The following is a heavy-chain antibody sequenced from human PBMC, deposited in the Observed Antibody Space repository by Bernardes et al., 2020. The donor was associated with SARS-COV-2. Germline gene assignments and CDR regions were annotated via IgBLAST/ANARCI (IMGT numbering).Heavy chain of an antibody. CDR2: ISGAGYYI. V-gene: IGHV3-21*01. CDR3: ARDVGGTDWRFGFDV. D-gene: IGHD3-9*01. J-gene: IGHJ3*01. CDR1: GFTFSSYL. Sequence: GGSLRLSCEASGFTFSSYLFSWVRQAPGKGLEWVSSISGAGYYIYYGDSVRGRFTISRDNTRKSVFLQMESLRADDTAVYYCARDVGGTDWRFGFDVWGPGTKVHVSS.